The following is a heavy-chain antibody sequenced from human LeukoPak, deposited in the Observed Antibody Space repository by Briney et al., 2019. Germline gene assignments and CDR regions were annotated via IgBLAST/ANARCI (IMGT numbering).Heavy chain of an antibody. Sequence: ASVKVSCKASGYTFTSYGISWVRQAPGQGLEWMGWLSAYNGYAIYAQNLQGRVTMTTDTSTSTTYMELRSLRSDDTAVYYCARDTTLDYWGQGTLVTVSS. CDR2: LSAYNGYA. CDR1: GYTFTSYG. CDR3: ARDTTLDY. V-gene: IGHV1-18*01. D-gene: IGHD1-26*01. J-gene: IGHJ4*02.